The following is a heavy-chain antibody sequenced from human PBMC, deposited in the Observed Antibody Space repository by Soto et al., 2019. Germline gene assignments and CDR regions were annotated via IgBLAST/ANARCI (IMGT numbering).Heavy chain of an antibody. Sequence: QPGGSLRLSCAASGFTFSSYAMHWVRQAPGKGLEWVAVISYDGSNKYYADSVKGRFTISRDNSKNTLYLQMNSLGAEDTAMYYCARAAHSSSWYWSRVPLGTFDYWGQGTLVTVSS. CDR1: GFTFSSYA. V-gene: IGHV3-30-3*01. CDR2: ISYDGSNK. J-gene: IGHJ4*02. D-gene: IGHD6-13*01. CDR3: ARAAHSSSWYWSRVPLGTFDY.